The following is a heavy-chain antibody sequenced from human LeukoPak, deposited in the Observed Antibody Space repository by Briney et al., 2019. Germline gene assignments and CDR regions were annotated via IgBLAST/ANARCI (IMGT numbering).Heavy chain of an antibody. D-gene: IGHD6-25*01. Sequence: GGSLRLSCAASGFTFSSYEMNWVRQAPGKGLEWVAFIRYDGSNKYHADSVKGRFTITRDNSKNTLYLQMNSLRAEDTAVYYCARVGARLGAFDIWGQGTMVTVSS. CDR1: GFTFSSYE. V-gene: IGHV3-30*02. J-gene: IGHJ3*02. CDR2: IRYDGSNK. CDR3: ARVGARLGAFDI.